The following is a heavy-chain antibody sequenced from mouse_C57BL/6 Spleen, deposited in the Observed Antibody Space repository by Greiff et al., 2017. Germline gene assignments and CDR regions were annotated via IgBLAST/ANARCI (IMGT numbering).Heavy chain of an antibody. V-gene: IGHV1-62-2*01. D-gene: IGHD4-1*01. CDR1: GYTFTEYT. CDR2: FYPGSGSI. J-gene: IGHJ4*01. CDR3: ARHETGTNAMDY. Sequence: VQLQQSGAELVKPGASVKLSCKASGYTFTEYTIHWVKQRSGQGLEWIGWFYPGSGSIKYNEKFKDKATLPADKSSSTVYMELSRLTSEDAAVXFCARHETGTNAMDYWGQGTSVTVSS.